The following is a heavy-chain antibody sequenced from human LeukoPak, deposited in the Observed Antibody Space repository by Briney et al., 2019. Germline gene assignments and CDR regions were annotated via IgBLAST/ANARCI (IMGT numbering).Heavy chain of an antibody. CDR1: GFTFSSYS. D-gene: IGHD5-18*01. CDR2: ISSSSTYI. V-gene: IGHV3-21*01. CDR3: ASSSHTAMGSFDY. J-gene: IGHJ4*02. Sequence: GGSLRLSCAASGFTFSSYSMNWVRQAPGKGLEWVSFISSSSTYIYYADSLKGRFTISRDNAKNSMYLQMNSLRAEDTAVYYCASSSHTAMGSFDYWGQGTLVTVSS.